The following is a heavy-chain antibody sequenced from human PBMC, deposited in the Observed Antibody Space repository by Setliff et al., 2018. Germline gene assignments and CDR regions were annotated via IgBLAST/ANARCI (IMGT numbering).Heavy chain of an antibody. J-gene: IGHJ5*02. D-gene: IGHD3-10*01. CDR2: IIGSGGST. V-gene: IGHV3-23*01. Sequence: PGGSLRLSCAASGFTFSSYAMSWVRQAPGKGLEWVSAIIGSGGSTYYADTVNGRFTISRDNSKNTLYLQMTSLRAEDTAVYYCAKNGFGVVALGVNNWFDPWGQGTLVTVS. CDR1: GFTFSSYA. CDR3: AKNGFGVVALGVNNWFDP.